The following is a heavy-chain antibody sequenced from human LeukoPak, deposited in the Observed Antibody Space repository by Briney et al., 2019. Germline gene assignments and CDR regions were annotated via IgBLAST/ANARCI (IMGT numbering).Heavy chain of an antibody. D-gene: IGHD3-22*01. CDR3: ATLGEYYDSSGYYYN. V-gene: IGHV4-31*03. J-gene: IGHJ4*02. CDR2: IYYSGST. CDR1: GGSISRGGYY. Sequence: SETLSLTCTVSGGSISRGGYYWSWIRQHPGKGLEWIGYIYYSGSTYYNPSLKSRVTISVDTSKNQFSLKLSSVTAADTAVYYCATLGEYYDSSGYYYNWGQGTLVTVSS.